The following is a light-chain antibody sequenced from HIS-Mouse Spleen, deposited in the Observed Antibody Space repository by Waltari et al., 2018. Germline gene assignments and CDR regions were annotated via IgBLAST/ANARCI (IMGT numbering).Light chain of an antibody. J-gene: IGKJ5*01. CDR1: QDISNY. CDR3: QQYDNLIT. CDR2: DEF. Sequence: DIQMTQSPSSLSASVGDRVTITCQASQDISNYLTWYQQKPGKAPKLLIYDEFNLETGVPSRFSGSGSGTDFTFTISSLQPEDIATYYCQQYDNLITFGQGTRLEIK. V-gene: IGKV1-33*01.